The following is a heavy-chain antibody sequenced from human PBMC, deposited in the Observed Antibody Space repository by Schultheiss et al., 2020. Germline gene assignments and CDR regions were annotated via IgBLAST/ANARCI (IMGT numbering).Heavy chain of an antibody. CDR2: ISSSSSYI. V-gene: IGHV3-21*01. CDR3: ARDCAQQLVASFDY. J-gene: IGHJ4*02. Sequence: GESLKISCAASGFTFSSYSMNWVRQAPGKGLEWVSSISSSSSYIYYADSVKGRFTISRDNAKNSLYLQMNSLRAEDTAVYYCARDCAQQLVASFDYWGQGTLVTVSS. CDR1: GFTFSSYS. D-gene: IGHD6-13*01.